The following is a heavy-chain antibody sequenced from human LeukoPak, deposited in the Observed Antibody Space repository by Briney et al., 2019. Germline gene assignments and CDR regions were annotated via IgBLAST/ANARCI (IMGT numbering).Heavy chain of an antibody. Sequence: GGSLRLSCAASGFTFSSYSMNWVRQAPGKGLEWVSSITQSSGYIYYADSVKGRFIISRDNAKNSLYLQMNSLRAEDTAMYYCARDLNFYGSGRGVDYWSQGTLVTVSS. V-gene: IGHV3-21*01. D-gene: IGHD3-10*01. CDR3: ARDLNFYGSGRGVDY. J-gene: IGHJ4*02. CDR2: ITQSSGYI. CDR1: GFTFSSYS.